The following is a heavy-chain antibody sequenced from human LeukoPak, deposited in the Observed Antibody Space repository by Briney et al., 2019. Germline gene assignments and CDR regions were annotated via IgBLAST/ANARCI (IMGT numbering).Heavy chain of an antibody. J-gene: IGHJ4*02. Sequence: ASVKVSCKASGYTFTSYYMHWVRQAPGQGLEWMGINNLSGGTTYYAQKFQVRVTITKHMSTSTVYMELSSLRSEDTAVYYCATGRDDYVWGSYRPPYFDYWGQGTLVTVSS. V-gene: IGHV1-46*01. CDR2: NNLSGGTT. CDR3: ATGRDDYVWGSYRPPYFDY. D-gene: IGHD3-16*02. CDR1: GYTFTSYY.